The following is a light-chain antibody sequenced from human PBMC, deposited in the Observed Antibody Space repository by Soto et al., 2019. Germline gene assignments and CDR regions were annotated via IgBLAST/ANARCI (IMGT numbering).Light chain of an antibody. CDR2: EVS. V-gene: IGLV2-14*01. CDR1: SSDIGPYNY. J-gene: IGLJ2*01. Sequence: QSVLTQPASVSGSPGQSITISCTGTSSDIGPYNYVSWYQQHPGKAPKLVIYEVSNRPSGVSNRFSGSKSANTASLTISGLQAEDEADYYCSSYSSSNTPLIFGGGTKVTVL. CDR3: SSYSSSNTPLI.